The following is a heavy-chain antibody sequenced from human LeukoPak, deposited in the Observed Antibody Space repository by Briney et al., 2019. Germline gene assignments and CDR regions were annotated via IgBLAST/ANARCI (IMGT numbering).Heavy chain of an antibody. J-gene: IGHJ4*02. CDR3: ARDIHWAFDY. CDR2: ISSSTSRI. Sequence: LAAGSLRLSCGASGFTFNSYSMNWVRQAPGKGLEWVSYISSSTSRIYYADSVKGRFTISRDSARRSLFLQMNSLRDEDTAVYYCARDIHWAFDYWGQGTLVTVSS. CDR1: GFTFNSYS. D-gene: IGHD7-27*01. V-gene: IGHV3-48*02.